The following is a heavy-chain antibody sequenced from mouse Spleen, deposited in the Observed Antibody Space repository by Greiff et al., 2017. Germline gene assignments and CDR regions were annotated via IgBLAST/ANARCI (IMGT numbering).Heavy chain of an antibody. J-gene: IGHJ2*01. CDR2: IDPSDSCT. D-gene: IGHD1-1*01. CDR3: ARSYVSSYFDY. Sequence: QVQLQQPGAELVKPGASVKLSCKASGYTFTSYWMQWVKQRPGQGLEWIGEIDPSDSCTNYNPKFKGKATLTVDTSSITSNMQLSSLTSEDSAVYYCARSYVSSYFDYWGQGTTLTVSS. V-gene: IGHV1-50*01. CDR1: GYTFTSYW.